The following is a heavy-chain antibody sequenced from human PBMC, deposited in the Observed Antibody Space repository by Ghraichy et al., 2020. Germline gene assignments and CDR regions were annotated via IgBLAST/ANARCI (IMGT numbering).Heavy chain of an antibody. D-gene: IGHD6-13*01. CDR3: ARVGYSSSWINIDY. CDR2: IYYRGST. CDR1: GGSISSYY. Sequence: SETLSLTCTVSGGSISSYYWSWIRQPPGKGLEWIGYIYYRGSTNYNPSLKSRVTISVDTSKNQFSLKLSSVTAADTAVYYCARVGYSSSWINIDYWGQGTLVTVSS. J-gene: IGHJ4*02. V-gene: IGHV4-59*01.